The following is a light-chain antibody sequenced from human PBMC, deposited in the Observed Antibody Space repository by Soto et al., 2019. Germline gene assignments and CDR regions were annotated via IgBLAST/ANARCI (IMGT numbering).Light chain of an antibody. CDR2: AAS. J-gene: IGKJ3*01. Sequence: IPLTQSPSSLSASVGDRVTITCRASQGISSYLAWYQQKPGKAPKLLIYAASTLQSGVPSRFSGSGSGTDFTLTISSLQPEDFATYFCQQLNDYPLTFGPGTKVDIK. V-gene: IGKV1-9*01. CDR3: QQLNDYPLT. CDR1: QGISSY.